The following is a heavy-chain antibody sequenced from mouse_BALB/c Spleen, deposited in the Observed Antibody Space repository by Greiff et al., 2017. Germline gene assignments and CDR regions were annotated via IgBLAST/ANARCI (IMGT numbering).Heavy chain of an antibody. J-gene: IGHJ1*01. D-gene: IGHD2-1*01. CDR3: ARQDYGNYWYFDV. V-gene: IGHV5-9-3*01. CDR1: GFTFSSYA. Sequence: EVKVVESGGGLVKPGGSLKLSCAASGFTFSSYAMSWVRQTPEKRLEWVATISSGGSYTYYPDSVKGRFTISRDNDKNTLYLQMSSLRSEDTAMYYCARQDYGNYWYFDVWGAGTTVTVSS. CDR2: ISSGGSYT.